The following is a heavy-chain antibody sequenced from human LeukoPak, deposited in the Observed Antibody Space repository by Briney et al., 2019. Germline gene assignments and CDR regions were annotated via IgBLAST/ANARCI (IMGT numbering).Heavy chain of an antibody. Sequence: PSETLSLTCTVSGGSISSSSYYWGWIRQPPGKGLEWIGSIYYSGSTYYNPSLKSRVTISVDTSKNQFSLELSSVTAADTAVYYCARRESWSPHAFDIWGQGTMVTVSS. V-gene: IGHV4-39*01. CDR1: GGSISSSSYY. J-gene: IGHJ3*02. CDR3: ARRESWSPHAFDI. CDR2: IYYSGST.